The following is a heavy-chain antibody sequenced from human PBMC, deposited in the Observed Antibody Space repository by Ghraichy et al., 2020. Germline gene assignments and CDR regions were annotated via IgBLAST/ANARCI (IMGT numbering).Heavy chain of an antibody. V-gene: IGHV4-61*02. J-gene: IGHJ5*02. D-gene: IGHD6-13*01. CDR3: ARMAAANWFDP. CDR2: IYTSGST. Sequence: SETLSLTCTVSGGSISSGSYYWSWIRQPAGKGLEWIGRIYTSGSTNYNPSLKSRVTISVDTSKNQFSLKLSSVTAADTAVYYCARMAAANWFDPWGQGTLVTVSS. CDR1: GGSISSGSYY.